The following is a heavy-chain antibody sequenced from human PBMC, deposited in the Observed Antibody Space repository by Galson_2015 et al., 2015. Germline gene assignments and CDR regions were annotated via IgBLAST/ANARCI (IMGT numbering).Heavy chain of an antibody. V-gene: IGHV3-33*01. Sequence: SLRLSCAASGFTFSSYGMHWVRQAPGKGLEWVAAIWYDGSNKYYADSVKGRFTISRDNSKNTLYLQMNSLRAEDTAVYYCARDRVVGATDQVDYWGQGTLVTVSS. CDR1: GFTFSSYG. J-gene: IGHJ4*02. CDR2: IWYDGSNK. D-gene: IGHD1-26*01. CDR3: ARDRVVGATDQVDY.